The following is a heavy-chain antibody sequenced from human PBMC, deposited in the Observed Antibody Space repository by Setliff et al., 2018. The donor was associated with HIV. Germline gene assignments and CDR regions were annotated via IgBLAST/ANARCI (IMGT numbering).Heavy chain of an antibody. V-gene: IGHV4-59*01. CDR3: VRGYCSSTTCYEDYYYMDV. CDR2: IFFTGNT. CDR1: GGSISGYY. D-gene: IGHD2-2*01. J-gene: IGHJ6*03. Sequence: WETLSLTCTVSGGSISGYYWSWIRQPPGKGLEYIGSIFFTGNTIYNPSLKARVTLSVDMSKNQVFLRLSSVTAADTAVYYCVRGYCSSTTCYEDYYYMDVWGKGSTVTVSS.